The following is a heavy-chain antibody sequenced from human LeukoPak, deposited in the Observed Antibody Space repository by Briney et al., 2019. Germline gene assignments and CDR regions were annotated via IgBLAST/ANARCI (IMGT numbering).Heavy chain of an antibody. J-gene: IGHJ4*02. CDR1: GFTFSSYG. CDR2: IRYDGSNK. Sequence: GGSLRLSCAASGFTFSSYGMHWVRQAPGKGLEWVAFIRYDGSNKYYADSVKGRFTISRDNAKNSVHLQMNSLRAEDTAVYYCAKHYMGSSYNHGLDCWGQGTLVTVSS. CDR3: AKHYMGSSYNHGLDC. D-gene: IGHD3-10*01. V-gene: IGHV3-30*02.